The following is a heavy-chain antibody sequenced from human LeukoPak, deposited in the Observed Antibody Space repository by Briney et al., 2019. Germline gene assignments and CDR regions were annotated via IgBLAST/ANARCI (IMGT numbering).Heavy chain of an antibody. CDR3: AKDMNSYGSGSSYNPWGPFDS. CDR2: IAWNSGNT. D-gene: IGHD3-10*01. J-gene: IGHJ4*02. CDR1: GFTFANYA. V-gene: IGHV3-9*01. Sequence: PGRSLRLSCAASGFTFANYAMHWVRQAPGKGLECVSGIAWNSGNTGFADSVKGRFIISRDNAQNTLYLQMNILTPEDTGFYFCAKDMNSYGSGSSYNPWGPFDSWGQGTLATVSS.